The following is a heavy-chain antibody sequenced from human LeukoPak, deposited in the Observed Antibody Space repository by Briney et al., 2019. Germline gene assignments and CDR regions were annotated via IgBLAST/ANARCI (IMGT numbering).Heavy chain of an antibody. CDR2: IKSKTDGGTT. Sequence: GGSPRLSCAASGFTFSNAWMSWVRQAPGKGLEWVGRIKSKTDGGTTDYAAPVKGRSTISRDDSKNTLYLQMNSLKTEDTAVYYCTTDLVGATSFDYWGQGTLVTVSS. D-gene: IGHD1-26*01. J-gene: IGHJ4*02. CDR1: GFTFSNAW. CDR3: TTDLVGATSFDY. V-gene: IGHV3-15*01.